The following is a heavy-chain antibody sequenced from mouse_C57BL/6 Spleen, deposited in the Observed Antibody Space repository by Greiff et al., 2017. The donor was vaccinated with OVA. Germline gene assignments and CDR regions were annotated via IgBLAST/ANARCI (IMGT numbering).Heavy chain of an antibody. CDR1: GYAFTNYL. CDR3: AREGVFITTVVAPFAY. V-gene: IGHV1-54*01. Sequence: QVQLQQSGAELVRPGTSVKVSCKASGYAFTNYLIEWVKQRPGQGLEWIGVINPGSGGTNYNEKFKGKATLTADKSSSTAYMQLSSLTSEDSAVYFCAREGVFITTVVAPFAYWGQGTLVTVSA. CDR2: INPGSGGT. D-gene: IGHD1-1*01. J-gene: IGHJ3*01.